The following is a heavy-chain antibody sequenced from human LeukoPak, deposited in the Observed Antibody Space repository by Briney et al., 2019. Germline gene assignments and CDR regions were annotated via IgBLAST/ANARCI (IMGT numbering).Heavy chain of an antibody. V-gene: IGHV4-39*01. D-gene: IGHD6-13*01. CDR2: IYYGGST. J-gene: IGHJ5*02. CDR1: GGSISSSSYY. CDR3: ATTLSSSWYYNWFDP. Sequence: SETLSLTCTVSGGSISSSSYYWGWIRQPPGKGLEWIGNIYYGGSTYYNPSLKSRVTISVDTSKNQFSLKLSSVTAADTAVYYCATTLSSSWYYNWFDPWGQGTLVTVSS.